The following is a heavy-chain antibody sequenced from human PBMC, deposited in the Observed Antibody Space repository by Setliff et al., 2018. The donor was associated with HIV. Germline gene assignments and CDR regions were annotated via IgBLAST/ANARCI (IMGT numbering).Heavy chain of an antibody. Sequence: SETLSLTCTVSGGSISSYYWSWIRQPPGKGLEWIGYVYYDGSTKHNPSLESRVTISADTSKNQFSLKVSSVTAAGTAVYYCARDRSSGGYTYGLIDYWGQGRLVTVSS. CDR2: VYYDGST. V-gene: IGHV4-59*01. D-gene: IGHD5-18*01. CDR1: GGSISSYY. CDR3: ARDRSSGGYTYGLIDY. J-gene: IGHJ4*02.